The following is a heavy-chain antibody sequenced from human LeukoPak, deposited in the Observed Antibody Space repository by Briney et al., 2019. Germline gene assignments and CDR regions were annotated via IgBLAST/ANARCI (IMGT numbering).Heavy chain of an antibody. CDR2: IHSDGSNT. CDR1: GFTFSSYW. V-gene: IGHV3-74*01. CDR3: AREDPGIGNWYFGL. Sequence: PGGSLRLSCAASGFTFSSYWMHWVRQAPGKGLVWVSRIHSDGSNTNYADSVKGRFTISRDNAKNTLYLQMNSLSAEDTAVYYCAREDPGIGNWYFGLWGRGTLVTVSS. J-gene: IGHJ2*01. D-gene: IGHD2/OR15-2a*01.